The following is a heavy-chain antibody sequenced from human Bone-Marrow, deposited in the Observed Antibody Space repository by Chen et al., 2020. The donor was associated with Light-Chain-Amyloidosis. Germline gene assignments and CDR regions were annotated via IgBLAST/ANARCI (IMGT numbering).Heavy chain of an antibody. J-gene: IGHJ4*02. Sequence: SWGISCKGSGYTFPNYWIGWVRQMPGKGLEWMGVIYPDDSDARYSPSFEGQVTISADKSITTAYLQWRSLKASDNAMYYCARRRDGYNFDYWGQGTLVTVSS. D-gene: IGHD5-12*01. V-gene: IGHV5-51*01. CDR2: IYPDDSDA. CDR1: GYTFPNYW. CDR3: ARRRDGYNFDY.